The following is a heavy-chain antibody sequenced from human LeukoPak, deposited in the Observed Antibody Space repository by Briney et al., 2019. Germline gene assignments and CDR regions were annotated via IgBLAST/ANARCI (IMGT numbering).Heavy chain of an antibody. CDR1: GFTFSSYA. Sequence: GGSLRLSCAASGFTFSSYAMHGVREAPGKGRVWVAVISYDGRNKYYADSVKGRFTISRDNSKNTLYLQMNSLRAEDTAVYYCARETEWLDYWGQGTLVTVSS. D-gene: IGHD2-8*01. CDR2: ISYDGRNK. CDR3: ARETEWLDY. J-gene: IGHJ4*02. V-gene: IGHV3-30*04.